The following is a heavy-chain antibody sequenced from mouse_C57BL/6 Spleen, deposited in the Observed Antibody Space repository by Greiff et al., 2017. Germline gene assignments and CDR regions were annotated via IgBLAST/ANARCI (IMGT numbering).Heavy chain of an antibody. CDR1: GYTFTSYG. V-gene: IGHV1-81*01. CDR3: ARWPVITTVVATDAMDY. D-gene: IGHD1-1*01. Sequence: QVQLQQSGAELARPGASVKLSCKASGYTFTSYGISWVKQRTGQGLEWIGEIYPRSGNTYYNEKFKGKATLTADKSSSTAYMELRSLTSADSAVYFCARWPVITTVVATDAMDYWGQGTSVTVSS. CDR2: IYPRSGNT. J-gene: IGHJ4*01.